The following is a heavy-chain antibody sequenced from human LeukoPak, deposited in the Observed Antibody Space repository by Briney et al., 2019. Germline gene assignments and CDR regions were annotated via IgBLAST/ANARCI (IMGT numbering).Heavy chain of an antibody. CDR2: ISGSGGST. CDR1: GFTFSSYA. Sequence: GGSLRLSCAASGFTFSSYAMSWVRQAPGKGLEWVSAISGSGGSTYYADSVKGRFTISRDNSKNTLYLQMNSLRAEDTAVCYCAKGSGSITIFGVVIHFDYWGQGTLVTVSS. J-gene: IGHJ4*02. D-gene: IGHD3-3*01. V-gene: IGHV3-23*01. CDR3: AKGSGSITIFGVVIHFDY.